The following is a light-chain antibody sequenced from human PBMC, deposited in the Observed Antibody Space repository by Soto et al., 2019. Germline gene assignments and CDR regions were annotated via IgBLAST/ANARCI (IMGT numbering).Light chain of an antibody. CDR2: GAS. J-gene: IGKJ2*01. CDR3: QPYNNWPRT. V-gene: IGKV3-15*01. Sequence: EIVMTQSPATLSVSPGERATVSCRASQSVSSNLAWYQQKPGQAPRLLIYGASTRAAGIPARFSVSGSGTGFTFTIGGLQSGDVALSYGQPYNNWPRTVGRGTVLVIK. CDR1: QSVSSN.